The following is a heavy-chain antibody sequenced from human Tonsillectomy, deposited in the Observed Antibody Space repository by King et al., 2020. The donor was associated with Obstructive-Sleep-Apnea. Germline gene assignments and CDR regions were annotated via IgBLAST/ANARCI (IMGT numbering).Heavy chain of an antibody. CDR3: AKVFKWLRFYYYYGMDV. CDR1: GFTFSSYG. Sequence: VQLVESGGGVVQPGRSLRLSCAASGFTFSSYGMHWVRQAPGKGLEWVAVISYDGSNIYYADSVKGRFTISRDNSKNTLYLQMNSLRAEETAVYYCAKVFKWLRFYYYYGMDVWGQGTTVTVSS. D-gene: IGHD5-12*01. V-gene: IGHV3-30*18. J-gene: IGHJ6*02. CDR2: ISYDGSNI.